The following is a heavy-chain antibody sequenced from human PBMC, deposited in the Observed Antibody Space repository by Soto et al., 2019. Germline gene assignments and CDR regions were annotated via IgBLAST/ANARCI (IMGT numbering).Heavy chain of an antibody. V-gene: IGHV4-61*05. D-gene: IGHD2-21*02. CDR3: ARAEVVTAIPLH. CDR1: GGSIGSSSYY. J-gene: IGHJ1*01. CDR2: IYYSGST. Sequence: PSETLSLTCSVSGGSIGSSSYYFGWIRQPPGKGLEWIGYIYYSGSTNYNPSLKSRVTISVDTSKNQFSLKLSSVTAADTAVYYCARAEVVTAIPLHWGQGTLVTVSS.